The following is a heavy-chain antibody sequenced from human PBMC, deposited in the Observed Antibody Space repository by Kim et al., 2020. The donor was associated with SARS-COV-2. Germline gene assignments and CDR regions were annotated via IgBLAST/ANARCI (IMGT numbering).Heavy chain of an antibody. CDR2: IDPSDSYT. D-gene: IGHD3-22*01. CDR1: GYSFTSYW. Sequence: GESLKISCKGSGYSFTSYWISWVRQMPGKGLEWMGRIDPSDSYTNYSPSFQGHVTISADKSISTAYLQWSSLKASDTAMYYCAITTYYYDSSGYQYAFDIWGQGTMVTVSS. V-gene: IGHV5-10-1*01. CDR3: AITTYYYDSSGYQYAFDI. J-gene: IGHJ3*02.